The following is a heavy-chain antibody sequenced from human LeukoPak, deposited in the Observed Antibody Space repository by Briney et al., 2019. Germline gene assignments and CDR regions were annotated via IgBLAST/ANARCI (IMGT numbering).Heavy chain of an antibody. CDR3: ARVSSLAVAGFFDY. CDR2: IKQDGSEK. V-gene: IGHV3-7*01. J-gene: IGHJ4*02. Sequence: GGSLRLSCAASGFTFSSYWMNWVRPAPGKGLEWVANIKQDGSEKDYVDSVKGRFTISRDNAKKSLYLQMNSLRAEDTAVYYCARVSSLAVAGFFDYWGQGILVTVSS. D-gene: IGHD6-19*01. CDR1: GFTFSSYW.